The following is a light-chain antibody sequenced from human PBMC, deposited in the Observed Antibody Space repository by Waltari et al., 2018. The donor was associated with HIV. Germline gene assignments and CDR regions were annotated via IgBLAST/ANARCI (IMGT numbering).Light chain of an antibody. CDR2: GKT. J-gene: IGLJ3*02. Sequence: QSVLTQPPSVSGAPGQRVTISCSGSSSNLGAGYDIHWYQQLPGTAPRFLIYGKTNRPSGVPGRFSGSKAGTSASLAISGRQAEDEADYYCQSYDSSLSGWVFGGGTKLTVV. CDR1: SSNLGAGYD. V-gene: IGLV1-40*01. CDR3: QSYDSSLSGWV.